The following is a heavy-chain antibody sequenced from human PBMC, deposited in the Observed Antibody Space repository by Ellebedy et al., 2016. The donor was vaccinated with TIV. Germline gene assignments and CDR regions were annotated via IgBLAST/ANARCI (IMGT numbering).Heavy chain of an antibody. D-gene: IGHD2-21*02. CDR3: ARQGDLAEYFQH. CDR1: GGSFSSYY. CDR2: ISYSGST. J-gene: IGHJ1*01. Sequence: MPSETLSLTCTVSGGSFSSYYWSWIRQPPGKGLEWIGYISYSGSTNYNPSLKSRVTISVDTSKNQFSLKLSSVTAADTDVYYCARQGDLAEYFQHWGQGTLVAVSS. V-gene: IGHV4-59*08.